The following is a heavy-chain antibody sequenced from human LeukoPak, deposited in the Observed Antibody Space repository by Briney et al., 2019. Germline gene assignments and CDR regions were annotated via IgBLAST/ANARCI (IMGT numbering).Heavy chain of an antibody. V-gene: IGHV3-11*04. Sequence: GGSLRLSCAASGFTFSDYYMSWIRQAPGKGLEWVSYISSSGSTIYYADSVKGRFTISRDNAKNSLYLQMNSLRAEDTAVYYCARDLPPDYDFWSGYFGYWGQGTLVTVSS. D-gene: IGHD3-3*01. CDR3: ARDLPPDYDFWSGYFGY. CDR1: GFTFSDYY. CDR2: ISSSGSTI. J-gene: IGHJ4*02.